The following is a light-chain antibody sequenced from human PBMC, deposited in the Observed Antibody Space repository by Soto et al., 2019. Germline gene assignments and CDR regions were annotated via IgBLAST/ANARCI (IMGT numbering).Light chain of an antibody. CDR1: QSISNH. CDR3: QQSYSSPPT. Sequence: DIQMTQSPSSLSASVEDRVIITCRASQSISNHLHWYHQKPGKAPKLQIFAASSLQSGVPSGFRGSSSGPDFTLTISSLQPEDFATYYCQQSYSSPPTFGQGTKVDIK. CDR2: AAS. V-gene: IGKV1-39*01. J-gene: IGKJ1*01.